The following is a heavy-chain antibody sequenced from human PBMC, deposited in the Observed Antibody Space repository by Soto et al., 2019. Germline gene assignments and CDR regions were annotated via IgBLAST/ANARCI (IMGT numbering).Heavy chain of an antibody. V-gene: IGHV2-5*02. CDR1: GFSLSTTGEG. D-gene: IGHD7-27*01. Sequence: SGPTLVNPTQPPTLNCAFSGFSLSTTGEGVGWFRQPPGKAPEWLALIYWDDDVRYSPSLRNRLTITKDTSENQVVLTMTNIDPLDTATYYCVHRTGSNGAWFDPWGQGILVTVSS. J-gene: IGHJ5*02. CDR2: IYWDDDV. CDR3: VHRTGSNGAWFDP.